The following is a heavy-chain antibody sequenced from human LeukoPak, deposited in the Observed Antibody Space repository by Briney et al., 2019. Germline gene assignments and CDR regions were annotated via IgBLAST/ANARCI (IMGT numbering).Heavy chain of an antibody. CDR1: GFSLSNARMG. D-gene: IGHD2-2*01. Sequence: SGPTLVKPTETLTLTCTVSGFSLSNARMGVSWIRQPPGKALDWLAHIFSNDEKSYSTSLKSRLTISKDTSKSQVVLTMTNMDPVDTATYYCARTIVVVPAAIVLYDYWGQGTLVTVSS. J-gene: IGHJ4*02. CDR2: IFSNDEK. V-gene: IGHV2-26*01. CDR3: ARTIVVVPAAIVLYDY.